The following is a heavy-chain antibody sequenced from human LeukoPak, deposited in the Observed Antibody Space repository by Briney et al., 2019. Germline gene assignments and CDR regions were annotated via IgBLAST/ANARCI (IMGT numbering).Heavy chain of an antibody. CDR3: ARVSFSRYYYYMDV. V-gene: IGHV4-59*01. J-gene: IGHJ6*03. Sequence: PSETLSLTCTASAGSISSYYWSWIRQPPGKGLEWIGYIYYSGSTNYNPSLKSRVTISVDTSKNQFSLNLSSVTAADTAVYYCARVSFSRYYYYMDVWGKGTTVTVSS. CDR2: IYYSGST. CDR1: AGSISSYY.